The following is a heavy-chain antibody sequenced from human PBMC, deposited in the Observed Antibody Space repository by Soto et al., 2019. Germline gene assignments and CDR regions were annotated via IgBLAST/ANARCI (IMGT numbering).Heavy chain of an antibody. CDR3: ARDRLGVDNNWFDP. CDR1: GFTFSSYA. CDR2: ISYDGSNK. V-gene: IGHV3-30-3*01. D-gene: IGHD3-3*01. J-gene: IGHJ5*02. Sequence: QVQLVESGGGVVQPGRSMRLSCAASGFTFSSYAMHWVRQAPGKGLEWVAVISYDGSNKYYADSVKGRFTISRDNSKNTLYLQMNSLRAEDTAAYYCARDRLGVDNNWFDPWGQGTLVTVSS.